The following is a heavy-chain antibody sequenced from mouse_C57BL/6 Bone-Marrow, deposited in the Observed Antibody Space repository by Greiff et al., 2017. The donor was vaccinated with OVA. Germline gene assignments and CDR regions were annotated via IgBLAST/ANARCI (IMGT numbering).Heavy chain of an antibody. J-gene: IGHJ1*03. V-gene: IGHV1-59*01. CDR3: ARWGLRRDWYFDV. D-gene: IGHD2-4*01. CDR1: GYTFTSYW. CDR2: IDPSDSYT. Sequence: VQLQQPGAELVRPGTSVKLSCKASGYTFTSYWMHWVKQRPGQGLEWIGVIDPSDSYTNYNQKFKGKATLTVDKPSSTAYMQLSSLTSEDSAGYYCARWGLRRDWYFDVWGTGTTVTVSS.